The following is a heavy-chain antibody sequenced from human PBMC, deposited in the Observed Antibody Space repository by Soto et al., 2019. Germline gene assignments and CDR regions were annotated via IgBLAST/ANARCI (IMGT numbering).Heavy chain of an antibody. CDR1: GYTFTSYY. V-gene: IGHV1-46*01. D-gene: IGHD5-12*01. J-gene: IGHJ3*02. CDR2: INPSGGST. CDR3: AREIRDGYNYFNRDAFDI. Sequence: GASVKVSCKASGYTFTSYYMHWVRQAPGQGLEWMGIINPSGGSTSYAQKLQGRVTMTRDTSTSTVYMELSSLRSEDTAVYYCAREIRDGYNYFNRDAFDIWGQGTMVTVSS.